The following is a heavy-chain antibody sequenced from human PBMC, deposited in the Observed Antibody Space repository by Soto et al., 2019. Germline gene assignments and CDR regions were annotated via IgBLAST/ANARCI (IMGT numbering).Heavy chain of an antibody. V-gene: IGHV3-23*01. D-gene: IGHD5-18*01. CDR1: GFTFSSYA. J-gene: IGHJ4*02. CDR2: ISGSGGST. CDR3: AKDRGRGYSYGYEPNFDY. Sequence: VQLLESGGGLVQPGGSLRLSCAASGFTFSSYAMSWVRQAPGKGLEWVSAISGSGGSTYYADSVKGRFTISRDNSKNTLYLQMNSLRAEDTAVYYCAKDRGRGYSYGYEPNFDYWGQGTLVTVSS.